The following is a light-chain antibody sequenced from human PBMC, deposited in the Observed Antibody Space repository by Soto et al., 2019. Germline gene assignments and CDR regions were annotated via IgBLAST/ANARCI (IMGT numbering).Light chain of an antibody. Sequence: QPVLTQSPSASASLGASVKLTCTLSSGHSSYAIAWHQQQPEKGPRYLMKLDSDGSHTKGDAIPDRFSGSSSGAERYLTISXXQSXXXADYYCQTWGTGIHVVFGGGTKLTV. CDR1: SGHSSYA. CDR3: QTWGTGIHVV. V-gene: IGLV4-69*01. CDR2: LDSDGSH. J-gene: IGLJ2*01.